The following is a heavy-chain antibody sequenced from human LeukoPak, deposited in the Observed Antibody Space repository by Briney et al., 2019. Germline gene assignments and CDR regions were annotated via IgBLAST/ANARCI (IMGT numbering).Heavy chain of an antibody. CDR3: AKTSQGGITMIVVVITFDY. CDR1: GFTFSSYA. Sequence: GGSLRLSCAASGFTFSSYAMSWVRHAPGKGLEWVSAISGSGGSTYYADSVKGRFTISRDNSKNTLYLQMNSLRAEDTAVYYCAKTSQGGITMIVVVITFDYWGQGTLVTVSS. J-gene: IGHJ4*02. V-gene: IGHV3-23*01. D-gene: IGHD3-22*01. CDR2: ISGSGGST.